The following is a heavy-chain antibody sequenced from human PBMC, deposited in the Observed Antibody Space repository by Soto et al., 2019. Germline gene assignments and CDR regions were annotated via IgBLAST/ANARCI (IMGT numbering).Heavy chain of an antibody. CDR3: AREVDYDSSGYDEYYFDY. CDR2: IYYSGST. CDR1: GGSISSGGYY. D-gene: IGHD3-22*01. V-gene: IGHV4-31*03. J-gene: IGHJ4*02. Sequence: SESLSLTCTVCGGSISSGGYYWSWIRQHPGKGLEWIGYIYYSGSTYYNPSLKSRVAISVDTSKNQFSLKLSSVTAADTAVYYCAREVDYDSSGYDEYYFDYWGQGTLVTVSS.